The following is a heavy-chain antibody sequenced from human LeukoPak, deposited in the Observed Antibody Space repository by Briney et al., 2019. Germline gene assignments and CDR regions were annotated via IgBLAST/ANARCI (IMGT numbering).Heavy chain of an antibody. Sequence: PGGSLRLSCKASGFTFSSYAMSWVRQAPGKGLEWVSVISGSSGDTFYADSVRGRFTISRDNSKNTLYLQMNSLRVEDTAVYYCAKFGVVGYGDHFDYWGQGTLVTVSS. J-gene: IGHJ4*02. CDR2: ISGSSGDT. CDR1: GFTFSSYA. D-gene: IGHD4-17*01. V-gene: IGHV3-23*01. CDR3: AKFGVVGYGDHFDY.